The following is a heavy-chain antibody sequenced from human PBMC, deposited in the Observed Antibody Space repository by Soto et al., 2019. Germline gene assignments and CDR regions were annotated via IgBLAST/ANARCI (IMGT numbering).Heavy chain of an antibody. CDR3: AKGRNWNYDY. V-gene: IGHV3-23*01. J-gene: IGHJ4*02. Sequence: GGSLRLSCAASGFPFSSYCMSWVRQAPGKGLEWVSGISGSGGSTYYADSVKGRFTISRDNSKNTLNLQMNSLRAEDTAVYYCAKGRNWNYDYWGQGSLVTVSS. CDR1: GFPFSSYC. CDR2: ISGSGGST. D-gene: IGHD1-7*01.